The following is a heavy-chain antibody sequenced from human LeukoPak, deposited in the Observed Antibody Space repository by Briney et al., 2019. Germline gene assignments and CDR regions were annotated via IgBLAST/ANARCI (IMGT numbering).Heavy chain of an antibody. CDR2: ISYTGNT. CDR3: ARHVHCSGGSCYRYGLDV. CDR1: GGSVSSGSYY. J-gene: IGHJ6*02. Sequence: PSETLSLTCTVSGGSVSSGSYYWSWIRQPPGRGLAWIGCISYTGNTNFNPSLKSRVTISVDTSKRQFSLKLSSVTAADTAVYYCARHVHCSGGSCYRYGLDVWGQGTTVTVSS. D-gene: IGHD2-15*01. V-gene: IGHV4-61*01.